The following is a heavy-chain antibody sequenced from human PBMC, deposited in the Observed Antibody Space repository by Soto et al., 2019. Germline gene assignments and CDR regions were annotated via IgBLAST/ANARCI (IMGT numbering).Heavy chain of an antibody. V-gene: IGHV3-21*01. D-gene: IGHD2-15*01. Sequence: GGSLRLSCAASGFTFSSYSMNWVRQAPGKGLEWVSSISSSSSYIYYADSVKGRFTISRDNAKNSLYLQMNSLRAEDTAVYYCARAYTGRLPRRADYYYALDVWGQGTKVTVSS. J-gene: IGHJ6*02. CDR1: GFTFSSYS. CDR2: ISSSSSYI. CDR3: ARAYTGRLPRRADYYYALDV.